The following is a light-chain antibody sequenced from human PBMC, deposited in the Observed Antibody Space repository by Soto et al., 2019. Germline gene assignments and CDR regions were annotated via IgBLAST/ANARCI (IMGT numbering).Light chain of an antibody. J-gene: IGKJ2*01. V-gene: IGKV3-20*01. Sequence: EIGLTQSPGTLSLSPGERATLSCRASQSVSSRYFAWYQQKPGQAPSLLIYGASSRATGIPDRFSGSGSGTDFTLTISRLEPEDFAVYYCQQYGSSPPYTFGRGTKLEIK. CDR2: GAS. CDR1: QSVSSRY. CDR3: QQYGSSPPYT.